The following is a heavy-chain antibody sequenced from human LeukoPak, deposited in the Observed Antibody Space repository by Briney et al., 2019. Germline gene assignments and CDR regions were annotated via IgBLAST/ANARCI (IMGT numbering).Heavy chain of an antibody. CDR2: ISGSGGST. V-gene: IGHV3-23*01. J-gene: IGHJ4*02. CDR1: GFTFSSYA. Sequence: GGSLRLSCAASGFTFSSYAMCWVRQAPGKGLEWVSAISGSGGSTYYADSVKGRFTISRENSKNTLYLQMNSLRAEDTAVYYCVKGRYYYDSSGYYRGQDYWGQGTLVTVSS. D-gene: IGHD3-22*01. CDR3: VKGRYYYDSSGYYRGQDY.